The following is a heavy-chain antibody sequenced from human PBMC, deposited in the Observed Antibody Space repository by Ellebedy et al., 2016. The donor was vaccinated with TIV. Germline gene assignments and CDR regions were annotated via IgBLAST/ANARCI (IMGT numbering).Heavy chain of an antibody. CDR2: INHSGST. CDR3: ARGAFTVPTRRLYFDY. Sequence: ESLKISXAASGFTFSSYAMSWVRQPPGKGLEWIGEINHSGSTNYSPSLKSRVTVSVDTSKNQFSLKLISVTAADMAVYYCARGAFTVPTRRLYFDYWGQGTRVTVSS. V-gene: IGHV4-34*01. CDR1: GFTFSSYA. J-gene: IGHJ4*02. D-gene: IGHD4-17*01.